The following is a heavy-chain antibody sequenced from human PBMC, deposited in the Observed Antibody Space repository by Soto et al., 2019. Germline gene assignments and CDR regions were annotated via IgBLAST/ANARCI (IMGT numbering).Heavy chain of an antibody. V-gene: IGHV3-11*01. CDR1: GFTFSDYY. D-gene: IGHD3-22*01. CDR2: ISSSGSTI. J-gene: IGHJ4*02. CDR3: ARERREVYYDSSGYYYDY. Sequence: GGSLRLSCAASGFTFSDYYMSWIRQAPGKGLEWVSYISSSGSTIYYADSVKGRFTISRDNAKNSLYLQMNSLRAEDTAVYYCARERREVYYDSSGYYYDYWGQGTLVTVSS.